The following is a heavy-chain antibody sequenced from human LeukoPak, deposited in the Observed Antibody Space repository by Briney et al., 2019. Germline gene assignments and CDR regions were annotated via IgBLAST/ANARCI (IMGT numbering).Heavy chain of an antibody. V-gene: IGHV3-21*01. D-gene: IGHD4-17*01. CDR3: ARIKSDYGDYSWFDP. Sequence: GGSLRLSCAASGFTFSNYNMNWVRQAPGKGLEWVSSISSNSSYIYYADSVKGRFTISRDNAKNSLYLQMNSLRAEDTAVYYCARIKSDYGDYSWFDPWGQGTLVTVSS. CDR2: ISSNSSYI. J-gene: IGHJ5*02. CDR1: GFTFSNYN.